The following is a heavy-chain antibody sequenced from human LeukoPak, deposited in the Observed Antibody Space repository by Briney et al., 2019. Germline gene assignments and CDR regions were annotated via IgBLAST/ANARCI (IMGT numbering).Heavy chain of an antibody. CDR1: GFPFSSYS. D-gene: IGHD6-13*01. Sequence: PGRSLRLSCVASGFPFSSYSFHWVRQAPGKGLEGLALLSYDGSIKHYADSVKGRFNLSRDNSKSSVYLQMDSLKADDTAVYYCARGVSTWYRIDYWGQGTLVTVSS. CDR3: ARGVSTWYRIDY. J-gene: IGHJ4*02. CDR2: LSYDGSIK. V-gene: IGHV3-30*01.